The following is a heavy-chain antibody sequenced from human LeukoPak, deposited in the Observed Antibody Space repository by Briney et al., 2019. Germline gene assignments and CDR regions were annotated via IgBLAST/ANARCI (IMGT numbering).Heavy chain of an antibody. CDR3: ARQGPEDDILTGYYDY. J-gene: IGHJ4*02. V-gene: IGHV5-51*01. CDR2: IYPGDSDT. D-gene: IGHD3-9*01. Sequence: GESLQISCKGSGYRFTSYWIGWVRQMPGKGLEWMGIIYPGDSDTRYSPSFQGQVTISADKSISTAYLQWSSLKASDTAMYYCARQGPEDDILTGYYDYWGQGTLVTVSS. CDR1: GYRFTSYW.